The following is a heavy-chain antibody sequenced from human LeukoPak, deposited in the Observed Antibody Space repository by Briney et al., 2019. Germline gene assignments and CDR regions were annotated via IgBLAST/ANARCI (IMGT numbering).Heavy chain of an antibody. J-gene: IGHJ4*02. D-gene: IGHD3-22*01. Sequence: QPGGSLRLSCAASGFTFCSYVMSWVRPAPGKGVGWISTVSGGGVRTYYADSVKGRFTISRDNSKNTMDLQMNSLRAEDTALYYCVKDTIGYYQPFDVWGQGTLVTVSS. CDR2: VSGGGVRT. V-gene: IGHV3-23*01. CDR3: VKDTIGYYQPFDV. CDR1: GFTFCSYV.